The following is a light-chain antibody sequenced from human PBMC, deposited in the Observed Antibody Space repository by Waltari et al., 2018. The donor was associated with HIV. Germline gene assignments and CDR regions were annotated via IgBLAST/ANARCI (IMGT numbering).Light chain of an antibody. CDR2: DDS. V-gene: IGLV3-21*02. J-gene: IGLJ2*01. Sequence: SYVLTQPPSVSVAPRQTARSTCGGNNIGSKSVHWYQQKPGQDPVLVVYDDSDRPSGIPGRFSGSTSGNTATLTITRVEAGDEADFYCQVWDHTSDHPAVFGGGTKLTVL. CDR1: NIGSKS. CDR3: QVWDHTSDHPAV.